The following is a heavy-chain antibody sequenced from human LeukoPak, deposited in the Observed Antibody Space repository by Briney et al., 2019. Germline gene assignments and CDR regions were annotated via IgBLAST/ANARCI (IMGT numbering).Heavy chain of an antibody. D-gene: IGHD1-26*01. V-gene: IGHV4-39*07. Sequence: PSETLSLTCTVSGGSISSSSYYWGWIRQPPGKGLEWIGSIYYSGSTYYNPSPKSRVTISVDTSKNQFSLKLSSVTAADTAVYYCASSPILVGATTSLDYWGQGTLVTVSS. CDR1: GGSISSSSYY. CDR3: ASSPILVGATTSLDY. J-gene: IGHJ4*02. CDR2: IYYSGST.